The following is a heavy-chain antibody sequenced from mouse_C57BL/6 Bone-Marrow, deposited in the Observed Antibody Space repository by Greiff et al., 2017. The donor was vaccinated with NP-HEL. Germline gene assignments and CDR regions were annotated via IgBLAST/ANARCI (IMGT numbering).Heavy chain of an antibody. CDR2: IDPENGDT. CDR3: TTRGSPWFAY. Sequence: EVQVVESGAELVRPGASVKLSCTASGFNIKDDYMHWVKQRPEQGLEWIGWIDPENGDTEYASKFQGKATITADTSSNTAYLQLSSLTSEDTAVYYCTTRGSPWFAYWGQGTLVTVSA. CDR1: GFNIKDDY. V-gene: IGHV14-4*01. D-gene: IGHD3-1*01. J-gene: IGHJ3*01.